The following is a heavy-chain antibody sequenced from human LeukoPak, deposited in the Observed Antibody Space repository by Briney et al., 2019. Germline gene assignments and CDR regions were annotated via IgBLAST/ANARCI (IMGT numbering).Heavy chain of an antibody. V-gene: IGHV1-2*02. Sequence: ASVKVSCKASGYTFTGYYMHWVRQAPGQGLEWMGWINPNSGGTNYAQKFQGRVTMTRDTSISTAYMELSRLRSDDTAVYYCAREGYYDSSGSIGAFYIWGQGTMGTVSS. D-gene: IGHD3-22*01. CDR2: INPNSGGT. CDR3: AREGYYDSSGSIGAFYI. CDR1: GYTFTGYY. J-gene: IGHJ3*02.